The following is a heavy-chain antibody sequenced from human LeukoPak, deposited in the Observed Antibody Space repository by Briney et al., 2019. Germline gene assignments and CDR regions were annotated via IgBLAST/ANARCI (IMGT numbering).Heavy chain of an antibody. J-gene: IGHJ4*02. CDR2: IKNSGSS. Sequence: SETLSLTCTVSGGSISTYYWRWIRQPPGKGLEWIGEIKNSGSSDYNPSLKSRVTMSVDTSQNVFSLKLRFVTAADTAVYYCARGRGDRISWYHLDNWGEGTLVTVSS. CDR1: GGSISTYY. V-gene: IGHV4-34*01. D-gene: IGHD6-13*01. CDR3: ARGRGDRISWYHLDN.